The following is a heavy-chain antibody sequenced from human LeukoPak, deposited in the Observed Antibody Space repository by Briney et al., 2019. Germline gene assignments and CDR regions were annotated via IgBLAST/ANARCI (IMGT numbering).Heavy chain of an antibody. CDR3: ARVPPRNGSADY. Sequence: SETLSLTCTVSGGSISSYYWSWIRQPAGKGLEWIGRIYTSGSTNYSPSLKSRVTMSVDTSKNQFSLKLSSVTAADTAVYYCARVPPRNGSADYWGQGTLVTVSS. D-gene: IGHD1-14*01. J-gene: IGHJ4*02. CDR2: IYTSGST. CDR1: GGSISSYY. V-gene: IGHV4-4*07.